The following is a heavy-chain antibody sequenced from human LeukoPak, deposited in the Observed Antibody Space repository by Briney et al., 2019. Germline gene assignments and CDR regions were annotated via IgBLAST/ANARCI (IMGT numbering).Heavy chain of an antibody. CDR1: GYTFTGYY. CDR3: ARERPRSGITMVRGVRNWFDP. J-gene: IGHJ5*02. V-gene: IGHV1-2*02. CDR2: INPNSGGT. Sequence: ASVKVSCKASGYTFTGYYMHWVRQAPGQGLEWMGWINPNSGGTNYAQKFQGRVTMTRDTSISTAYMELSRLRSDDTAVYYCARERPRSGITMVRGVRNWFDPWGQGTLVTVSS. D-gene: IGHD3-10*01.